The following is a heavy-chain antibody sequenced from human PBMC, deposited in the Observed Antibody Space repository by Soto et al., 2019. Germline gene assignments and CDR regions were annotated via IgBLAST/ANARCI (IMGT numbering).Heavy chain of an antibody. D-gene: IGHD5-12*01. CDR3: ARPELSESGYDLLPRDY. Sequence: ASVKVSCKASGYTFTSYDINWVRQATGQGLEWMGWMNPNSGNTGYAQKFQGRVTMTRNTSISTAYMELSSLRSEDTAVYYCARPELSESGYDLLPRDYWGQGTLVTVSS. CDR2: MNPNSGNT. V-gene: IGHV1-8*01. J-gene: IGHJ4*02. CDR1: GYTFTSYD.